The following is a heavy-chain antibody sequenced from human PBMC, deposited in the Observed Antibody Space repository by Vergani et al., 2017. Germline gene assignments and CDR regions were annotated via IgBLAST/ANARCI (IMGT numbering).Heavy chain of an antibody. CDR3: ARDRSWDCSGGRGPDNGFDP. J-gene: IGHJ5*02. V-gene: IGHV4-31*03. CDR2: IYYSGST. D-gene: IGHD2-15*01. CDR1: GGSISSGGYY. Sequence: QVQLQESGPGLVKPSQTLSLTCTVSGGSISSGGYYWSWIRQHPGKGLEWFGYIYYSGSTYYTPSLKSRVTISVDTSKNQFSVKLSSVTAADTAVYYCARDRSWDCSGGRGPDNGFDPWGQGTLVTVSS.